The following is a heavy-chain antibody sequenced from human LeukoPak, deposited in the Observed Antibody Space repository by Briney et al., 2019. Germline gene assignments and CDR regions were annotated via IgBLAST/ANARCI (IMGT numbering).Heavy chain of an antibody. Sequence: PSETLSLTCTVSGGSISSYYWSWVRQPAGKGLEWIGHIYTSGTTHYNPSLKSRVTISVDTSKNQFSLNLSSVTAADTAVYYCARQEIGLRSFDPWGQGTLVTVSS. CDR1: GGSISSYY. CDR3: ARQEIGLRSFDP. D-gene: IGHD3/OR15-3a*01. J-gene: IGHJ5*02. V-gene: IGHV4-4*07. CDR2: IYTSGTT.